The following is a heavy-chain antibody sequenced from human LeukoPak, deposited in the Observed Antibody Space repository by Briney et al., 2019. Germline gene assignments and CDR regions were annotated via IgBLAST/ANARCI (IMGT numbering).Heavy chain of an antibody. J-gene: IGHJ4*02. V-gene: IGHV3-23*01. Sequence: GGSLRLSCAASGFTFSGYWMHWVRQAPGKGLEWVSAISGSGGSTYYADSVKGRFTISRDNSKNTLYLQMNSLRAEDTAVYYCAKATPYYGDYRYFDYWGQGTLVTVSS. CDR2: ISGSGGST. CDR1: GFTFSGYW. D-gene: IGHD4-17*01. CDR3: AKATPYYGDYRYFDY.